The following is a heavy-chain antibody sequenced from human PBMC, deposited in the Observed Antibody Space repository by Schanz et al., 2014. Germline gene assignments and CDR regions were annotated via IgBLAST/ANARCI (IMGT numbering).Heavy chain of an antibody. V-gene: IGHV3-33*01. CDR1: GFIFSSYV. Sequence: QVQLVESGGGVVQPGRSLRLSCAASGFIFSSYVLHWVRQAPGKGLEWVAFIWYDGSNKYYADSVKGRFTISRDNSKNTLYLQMNSLRAEDTSVYFCARVRRRIATPSTPSFRNYYYYAMDVWGQGTTXTVSS. CDR2: IWYDGSNK. CDR3: ARVRRRIATPSTPSFRNYYYYAMDV. D-gene: IGHD6-13*01. J-gene: IGHJ6*02.